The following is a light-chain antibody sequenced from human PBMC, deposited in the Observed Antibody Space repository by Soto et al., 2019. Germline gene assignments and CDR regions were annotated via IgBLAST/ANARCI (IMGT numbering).Light chain of an antibody. Sequence: EIVMTQSPATLSVSPGERATLSCRASQSVSSNLAWYQQKPGQAPRLLIYGASTRATDVPARFSGSGSGTEFTLTVRSLQSEDFAVYYCQQYTNWPPVTFGQGTKLEIK. CDR1: QSVSSN. CDR2: GAS. J-gene: IGKJ2*01. CDR3: QQYTNWPPVT. V-gene: IGKV3-15*01.